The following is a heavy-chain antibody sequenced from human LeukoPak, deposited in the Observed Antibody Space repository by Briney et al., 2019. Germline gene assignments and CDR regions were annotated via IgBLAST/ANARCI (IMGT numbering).Heavy chain of an antibody. CDR2: ISSSSSYI. CDR1: GFTFSSYS. CDR3: ARASYSSSWSHFDY. Sequence: GGSLRLSCTASGFTFSSYSMNWVGQAPGKGLEWVSSISSSSSYIYYADSVKGRFTISRDNAKNSLYLQMNSLRAKDTAVYYCARASYSSSWSHFDYWGQATLVTVSS. D-gene: IGHD6-13*01. V-gene: IGHV3-21*01. J-gene: IGHJ4*02.